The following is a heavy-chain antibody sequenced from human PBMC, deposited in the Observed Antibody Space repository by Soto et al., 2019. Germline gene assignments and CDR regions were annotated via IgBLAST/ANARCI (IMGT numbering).Heavy chain of an antibody. V-gene: IGHV1-24*01. CDR3: ATGRIMITFGGVIARSGSAFDI. J-gene: IGHJ3*02. Sequence: ASVKVSCKVSGYTLTELSMHWVRQAPGKGLEWMGGFDPEDGETIYAQKFQGRVTMTEDTSTDTAYMELSSLRSEDTAVYYCATGRIMITFGGVIARSGSAFDIWGQGTMVTVSS. CDR2: FDPEDGET. D-gene: IGHD3-16*02. CDR1: GYTLTELS.